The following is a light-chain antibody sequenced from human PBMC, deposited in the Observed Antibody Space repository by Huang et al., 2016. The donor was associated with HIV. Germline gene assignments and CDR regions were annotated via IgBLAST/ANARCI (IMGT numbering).Light chain of an antibody. Sequence: DIQMNQSPSSLSASVGDRVTISCRSSQSFSSSLNWYQQRPGKAPKLLIYAASSLQSGVPSRFSGSGSGTDFSLTINSLQPEDFATYYCQQSDSTPYTFGQGTKLEIK. J-gene: IGKJ2*01. CDR1: QSFSSS. CDR2: AAS. V-gene: IGKV1-39*01. CDR3: QQSDSTPYT.